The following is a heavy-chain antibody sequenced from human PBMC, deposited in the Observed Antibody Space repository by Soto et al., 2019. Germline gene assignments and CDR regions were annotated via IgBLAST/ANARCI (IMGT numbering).Heavy chain of an antibody. CDR1: WVTLRRKS. Sequence: GSLRLSCAAPWVTLRRKSLSWVRQAPGKGVEWVSVIYTGGNTYYTDSVKGRFTISRDNSENTLYLQMNSLRAEDTAVYYCARVGYYYESSGYPGPYWFDPWGQGILVTV. J-gene: IGHJ5*02. CDR2: IYTGGNT. CDR3: ARVGYYYESSGYPGPYWFDP. D-gene: IGHD3-22*01. V-gene: IGHV3-53*01.